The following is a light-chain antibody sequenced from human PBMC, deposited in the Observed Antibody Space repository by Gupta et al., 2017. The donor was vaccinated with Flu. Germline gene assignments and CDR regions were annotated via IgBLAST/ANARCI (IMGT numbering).Light chain of an antibody. J-gene: IGLJ3*02. CDR3: AAWDDSLNGWV. CDR1: SSNIGRNT. V-gene: IGLV1-44*01. Sequence: QSVLPQPPSASGAPGQRVYIACSGGSSNIGRNTVNWYQQLPGTAPKLLIYGNDQRPSGVPDRFSGSKSGTSDSLAISGLQSEDEADYYCAAWDDSLNGWVFGGGTKLTVL. CDR2: GND.